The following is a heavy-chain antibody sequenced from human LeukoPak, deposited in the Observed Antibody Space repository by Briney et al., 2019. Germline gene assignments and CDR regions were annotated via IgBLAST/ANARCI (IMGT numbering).Heavy chain of an antibody. Sequence: GGSLRLSCAASGFTFSSYGMHWVRQAPAKGLEWVAIISYDGSNKYYADSVKGRFTISRDNSKNTLYLQMNSLRAEDTAVYYCAREWYWGQGTLVTVSS. CDR1: GFTFSSYG. CDR3: AREWY. V-gene: IGHV3-30*03. J-gene: IGHJ4*02. CDR2: ISYDGSNK.